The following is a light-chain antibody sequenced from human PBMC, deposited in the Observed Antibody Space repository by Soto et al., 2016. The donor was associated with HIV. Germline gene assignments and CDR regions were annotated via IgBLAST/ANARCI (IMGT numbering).Light chain of an antibody. CDR3: QQSYSTPWT. CDR2: AAV. Sequence: DILMTQSPSSLSASVEDRVTITCRASQNIKSYLNWYQKKVGEAPKLLIFAAVNLQSGVPSRFSGSVSGTDFILTITSLQPEDFATYYCQQSYSTPWTFGLGARVELK. V-gene: IGKV1-39*01. CDR1: QNIKSY. J-gene: IGKJ1*01.